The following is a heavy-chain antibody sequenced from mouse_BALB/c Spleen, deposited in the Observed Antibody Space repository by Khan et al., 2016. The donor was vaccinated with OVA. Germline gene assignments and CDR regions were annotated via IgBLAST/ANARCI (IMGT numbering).Heavy chain of an antibody. J-gene: IGHJ2*01. CDR1: GYTFTSYW. D-gene: IGHD1-1*02. CDR3: ARAMGGKVPLDY. V-gene: IGHV1S41*01. Sequence: DLVKPGASVKLSCKASGYTFTSYWINWIKQRPGQGLEWIGRIVPGSASTYYHEMFKGKATLTVDTSSSTAYIQLSSLSSEDAAVDFGARAMGGKVPLDYWGQGTTLTVSS. CDR2: IVPGSAST.